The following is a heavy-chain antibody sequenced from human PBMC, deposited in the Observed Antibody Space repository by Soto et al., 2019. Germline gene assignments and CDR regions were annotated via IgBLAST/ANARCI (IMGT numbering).Heavy chain of an antibody. CDR2: IYYTGST. D-gene: IGHD2-15*01. CDR1: GGSISNYY. CDR3: GTGSSGGPRFDP. J-gene: IGHJ5*02. Sequence: SETLSLTCTVSGGSISNYYWSWIPQPPGKGLEWLGYIYYTGSTKYNPSLKTRVTISVDTPRNHFSLSLTSVSAADTAVYYCGTGSSGGPRFDPWGQGSLVTVSS. V-gene: IGHV4-59*01.